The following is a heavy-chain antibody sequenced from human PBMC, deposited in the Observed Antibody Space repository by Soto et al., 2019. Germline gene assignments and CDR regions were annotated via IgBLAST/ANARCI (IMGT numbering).Heavy chain of an antibody. Sequence: PAASVKVSCKASGYTFTSYYMHWVRQAPGQGLEWMGIINPSGGSTSYAQKFQGRVTMTRDTSTSTVYMELSSLRSEDTAVYYCVSAVADKWFDPWGQGTLVTVSS. CDR2: INPSGGST. CDR1: GYTFTSYY. V-gene: IGHV1-46*01. J-gene: IGHJ5*02. D-gene: IGHD6-19*01. CDR3: VSAVADKWFDP.